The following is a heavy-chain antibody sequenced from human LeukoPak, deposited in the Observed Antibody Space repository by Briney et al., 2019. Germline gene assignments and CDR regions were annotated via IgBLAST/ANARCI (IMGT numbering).Heavy chain of an antibody. Sequence: GGSLRLSCAASGLRFSTYGMHWVRQAPGKGLEWVAVISYDGSNKYYADSVKGRFTISRDNSKNTLYLQMNSLRAEDTAVYYCAKESWVVVVVASPYFDYWGQGTLVTVSS. CDR1: GLRFSTYG. CDR2: ISYDGSNK. CDR3: AKESWVVVVVASPYFDY. D-gene: IGHD2-15*01. J-gene: IGHJ4*02. V-gene: IGHV3-30*18.